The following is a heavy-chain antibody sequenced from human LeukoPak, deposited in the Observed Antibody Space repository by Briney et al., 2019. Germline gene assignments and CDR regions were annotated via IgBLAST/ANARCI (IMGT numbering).Heavy chain of an antibody. CDR1: GFTLSSYA. CDR3: AKDVRQWLSSGFDY. J-gene: IGHJ4*02. D-gene: IGHD6-19*01. CDR2: SSGSGGST. V-gene: IGHV3-23*01. Sequence: PGGSLRLSCAASGFTLSSYAMSWVRQAPGKGLEWVSASSGSGGSTYYADSVKGRFTISRDNSKNMLYLQMNSLRAEDTAVYYCAKDVRQWLSSGFDYWGQGTLVTVSP.